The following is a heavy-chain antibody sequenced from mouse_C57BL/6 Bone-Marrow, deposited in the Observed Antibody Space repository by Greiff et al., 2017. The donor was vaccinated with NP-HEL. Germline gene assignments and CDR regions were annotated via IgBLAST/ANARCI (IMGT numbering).Heavy chain of an antibody. Sequence: VQLQQSGPELVKPGASVKISCKASGYTFTDYYMNWVKQSHGKSLEWIGDINPNNGGTSYNQKFKGKATLTVDKSSSTAYMELRSLTSEDSAVYYCARDGYYASWYFDVWGKGTTVTVSS. CDR2: INPNNGGT. CDR1: GYTFTDYY. V-gene: IGHV1-26*01. D-gene: IGHD2-3*01. CDR3: ARDGYYASWYFDV. J-gene: IGHJ1*03.